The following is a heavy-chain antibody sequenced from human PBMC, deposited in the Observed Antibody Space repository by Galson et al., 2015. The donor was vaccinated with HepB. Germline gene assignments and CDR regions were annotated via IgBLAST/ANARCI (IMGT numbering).Heavy chain of an antibody. CDR1: GGSISSGEYY. V-gene: IGHV4-30-4*01. J-gene: IGHJ4*02. D-gene: IGHD2-8*01. CDR2: IYYSGST. Sequence: TLSLTCTVSGGSISSGEYYWSWIRQPPGKGLEWIGYIYYSGSTYYNPSLKSRVTISVDTSKNQFSLKLSSVTAADTAVYYCAREGGGILYQPEIFGFDYWGQGTLVTVSS. CDR3: AREGGGILYQPEIFGFDY.